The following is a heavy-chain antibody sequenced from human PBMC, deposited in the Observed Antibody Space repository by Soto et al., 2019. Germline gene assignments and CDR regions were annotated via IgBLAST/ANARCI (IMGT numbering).Heavy chain of an antibody. V-gene: IGHV4-4*07. D-gene: IGHD3-3*02. CDR2: IYTGGNT. J-gene: IGHJ4*02. CDR3: AREGDDRHFFFDS. CDR1: GRSMISYY. Sequence: SETLSLTCNVSGRSMISYYWSWIRQPAGKGLEWIGRIYTGGNTNYNPSLKSGGTMSVDTSKSHFSLNLTSVTAADTAVYYCAREGDDRHFFFDSWGQVTLVTVSS.